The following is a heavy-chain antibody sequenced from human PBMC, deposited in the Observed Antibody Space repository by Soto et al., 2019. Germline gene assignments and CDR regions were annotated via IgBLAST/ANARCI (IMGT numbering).Heavy chain of an antibody. CDR2: IYYSGST. CDR3: ARSEGNGSYYYDSSGYPLGAFDY. D-gene: IGHD3-22*01. Sequence: SETLSLTCTVSGASISSGGYYWSWIRQHPGKGLEWIGYIYYSGSTYYNPSLKSRVTISVDTSKNQFSLKLSSVTAADTAVYYCARSEGNGSYYYDSSGYPLGAFDYWGQGTLVTVSS. V-gene: IGHV4-31*03. CDR1: GASISSGGYY. J-gene: IGHJ4*02.